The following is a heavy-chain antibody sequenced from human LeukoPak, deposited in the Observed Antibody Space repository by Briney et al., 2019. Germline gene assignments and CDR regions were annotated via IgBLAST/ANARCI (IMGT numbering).Heavy chain of an antibody. Sequence: SETLSLTCAVSGDSFSSHYWTWIRQSPGTGLEWIGYISHIGRTNYNPSLKSRVTISVDTSKNQFSLKLRSVTAADTAVYYCARDLVTVTKGFDIWGQGTMVSVSS. CDR3: ARDLVTVTKGFDI. V-gene: IGHV4-59*11. D-gene: IGHD4-17*01. CDR2: ISHIGRT. J-gene: IGHJ3*02. CDR1: GDSFSSHY.